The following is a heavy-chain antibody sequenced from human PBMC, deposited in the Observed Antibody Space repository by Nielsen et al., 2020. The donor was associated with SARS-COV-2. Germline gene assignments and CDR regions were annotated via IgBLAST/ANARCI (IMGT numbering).Heavy chain of an antibody. Sequence: GESLKISCAASGFTFSDYYMSWIRQAPGKGLEWVSYISSSGSTIYYADSVKGRFTISRDNAKNSLYLQMNSLRAEDTAVYYCAREETGFITIFGVASRDGMDVWGQGATVIVSS. CDR2: ISSSGSTI. CDR1: GFTFSDYY. V-gene: IGHV3-11*01. J-gene: IGHJ6*02. CDR3: AREETGFITIFGVASRDGMDV. D-gene: IGHD3-3*01.